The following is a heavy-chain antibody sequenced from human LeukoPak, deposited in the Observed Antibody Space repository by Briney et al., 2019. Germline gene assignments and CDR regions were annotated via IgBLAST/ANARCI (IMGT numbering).Heavy chain of an antibody. CDR2: IRYDGSNK. V-gene: IGHV3-30*02. D-gene: IGHD2-21*01. Sequence: GGSLRLSCAASGFTFSSYGMHWVRQAPGKGLEWVAFIRYDGSNKYYADSVKGRFTISRDNSKNTLYLQMNSLRAEDTALYYCASGGVWRIDYWGQGTLVTVSS. CDR3: ASGGVWRIDY. CDR1: GFTFSSYG. J-gene: IGHJ4*02.